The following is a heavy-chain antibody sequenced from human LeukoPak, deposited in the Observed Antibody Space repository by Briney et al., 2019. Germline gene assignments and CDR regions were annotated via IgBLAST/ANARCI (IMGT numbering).Heavy chain of an antibody. Sequence: PGGSLRLSCEASGFTFSSHAMSWVRQAPGKGLEWVSAITDSGGRTNYADSVKGRFTIFRDNSKNTLYLQMNSLRAEDTAVYYCAKDLTTGTTIWYFDYWGQGTLVPVSS. V-gene: IGHV3-23*01. J-gene: IGHJ4*02. CDR2: ITDSGGRT. CDR1: GFTFSSHA. CDR3: AKDLTTGTTIWYFDY. D-gene: IGHD1-26*01.